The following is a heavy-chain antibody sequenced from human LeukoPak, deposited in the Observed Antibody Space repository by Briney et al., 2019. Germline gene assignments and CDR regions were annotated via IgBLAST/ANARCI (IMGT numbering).Heavy chain of an antibody. D-gene: IGHD3-10*01. CDR2: IWYDGSNK. Sequence: PGGSLRLSCAASGFSFSSYGIQWVRQAPGKGLEWVAGIWYDGSNKYYADSVKGRFTISRDNSKNTLYLQMNSLGAEDTAVYYCARAAGESYFDCWGQGTLVTVSS. J-gene: IGHJ4*02. CDR1: GFSFSSYG. V-gene: IGHV3-33*01. CDR3: ARAAGESYFDC.